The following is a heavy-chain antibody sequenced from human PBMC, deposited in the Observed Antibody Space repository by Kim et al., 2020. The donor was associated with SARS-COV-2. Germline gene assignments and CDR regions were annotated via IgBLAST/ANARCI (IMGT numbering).Heavy chain of an antibody. J-gene: IGHJ5*02. CDR3: ARDGAS. CDR2: YGSKI. Sequence: YGSKISYADSVRGRFTISRDDAESSLYLQMNSRRAEDTAMYYCARDGASWGQGTLVTVSS. V-gene: IGHV3-7*01. D-gene: IGHD3-10*01.